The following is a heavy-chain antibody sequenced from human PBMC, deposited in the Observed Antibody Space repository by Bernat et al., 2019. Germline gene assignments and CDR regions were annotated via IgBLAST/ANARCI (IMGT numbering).Heavy chain of an antibody. CDR2: IYYSGGT. J-gene: IGHJ3*02. D-gene: IGHD6-6*01. V-gene: IGHV4-39*01. CDR1: GGSISTGSYY. CDR3: ARLGSSSDAFDI. Sequence: QLQLQESGPGLVKPSETLSLTCTVSGGSISTGSYYWGWIRQPPGKGLEWIGSIYYSGGTCYNPSLKSRVTISVDTSRKQFSQNLNAVTAADTAVYYCARLGSSSDAFDIWGQGTMVTVSS.